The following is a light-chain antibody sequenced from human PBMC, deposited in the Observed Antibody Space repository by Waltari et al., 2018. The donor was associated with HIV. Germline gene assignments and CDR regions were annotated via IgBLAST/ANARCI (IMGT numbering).Light chain of an antibody. CDR2: EVN. CDR3: SSHTTSSTLYV. V-gene: IGLV2-14*01. Sequence: QSALTQPASVSGSPGQSITFSCPGTSSTIGFYDSVSWYQQHPGKAPKLMIYEVNNRPSGISNRFSGSKSGNTASLTISGLQAEDEADYYCSSHTTSSTLYVFGTGTKVTVL. CDR1: SSTIGFYDS. J-gene: IGLJ1*01.